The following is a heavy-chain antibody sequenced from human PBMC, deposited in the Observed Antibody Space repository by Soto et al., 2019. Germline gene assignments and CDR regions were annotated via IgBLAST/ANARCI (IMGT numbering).Heavy chain of an antibody. V-gene: IGHV3-30*18. J-gene: IGHJ4*02. CDR2: ISYDGSKT. CDR3: AKEGPYGGGWSAFDY. D-gene: IGHD6-19*01. Sequence: QVQLVESGGGVVQPGRSLRLSCAASGFIFSTSAMHWVRQAPGKGLEWVAGISYDGSKTYHADSVKGRFTISRDNSKNTLYLQTNSLRGDDTAVYYCAKEGPYGGGWSAFDYWGQGTLVAVSS. CDR1: GFIFSTSA.